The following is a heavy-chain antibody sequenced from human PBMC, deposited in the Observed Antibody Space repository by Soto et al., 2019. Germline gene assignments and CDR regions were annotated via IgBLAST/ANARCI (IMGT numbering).Heavy chain of an antibody. V-gene: IGHV3-13*01. D-gene: IGHD3-3*01. CDR3: AKDPTFAHTPPGMNV. Sequence: GGSLRLSCAASGFTFSTYDMHWVRQAPGKGLEWVSAISVSGATFYSGSVKGRFTISRENAKNTLYLQMNSLRAEDTAVYYCAKDPTFAHTPPGMNVWGKGTTVTVSS. CDR1: GFTFSTYD. J-gene: IGHJ6*03. CDR2: ISVSGAT.